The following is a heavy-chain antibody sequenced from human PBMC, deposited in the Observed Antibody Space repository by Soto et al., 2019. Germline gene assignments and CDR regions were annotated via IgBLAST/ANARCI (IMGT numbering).Heavy chain of an antibody. V-gene: IGHV1-58*02. Sequence: SVTVSCKASGFTFSHSAMQWVRQARGQSLEWIGWIVVGSGNTNYAQKFQERVTISWDMSTNTAYMELSSLRSEDTAVYYCARSYSSSWYASPEYFQHWGQGTLVTVSS. J-gene: IGHJ1*01. CDR3: ARSYSSSWYASPEYFQH. D-gene: IGHD6-13*01. CDR2: IVVGSGNT. CDR1: GFTFSHSA.